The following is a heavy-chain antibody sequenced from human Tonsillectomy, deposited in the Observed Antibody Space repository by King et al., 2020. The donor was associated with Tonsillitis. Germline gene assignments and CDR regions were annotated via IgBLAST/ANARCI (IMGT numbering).Heavy chain of an antibody. J-gene: IGHJ4*02. CDR2: IYYSGST. D-gene: IGHD4-23*01. V-gene: IGHV4-31*03. Sequence: VQLQESGPGLVKPSQTLSLTCTVSGGSISSGGYYWSWIRQHPGKGLEWIGYIYYSGSTYYNPSLKSRVTISVETSKNQFSLKLSAVTAADTAVYYCAAEKPWVGADFGGYWGQGTLVTVSS. CDR3: AAEKPWVGADFGGY. CDR1: GGSISSGGYY.